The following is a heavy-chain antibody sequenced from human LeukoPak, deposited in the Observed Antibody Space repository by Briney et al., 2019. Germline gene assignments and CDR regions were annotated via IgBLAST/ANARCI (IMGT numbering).Heavy chain of an antibody. D-gene: IGHD6-6*01. V-gene: IGHV3-23*01. CDR3: AKGLWYCSSSKNYYYYMDV. CDR1: GFTFSSYA. Sequence: PGGSLTLSCAASGFTFSSYAMGWVRQAPGKGREWVSAISGSGGSTYYTDSGKGRFTTSRDNSKNTLYLQMNSLRAEDTAVYYCAKGLWYCSSSKNYYYYMDVWGKGTTVTVSS. CDR2: ISGSGGST. J-gene: IGHJ6*03.